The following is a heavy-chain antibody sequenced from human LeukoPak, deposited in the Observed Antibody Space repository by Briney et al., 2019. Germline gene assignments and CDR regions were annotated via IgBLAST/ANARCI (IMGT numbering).Heavy chain of an antibody. CDR2: IYYSGST. CDR1: GGSISSSSYY. D-gene: IGHD5-18*01. CDR3: ARHPREGTAMVILQVVY. J-gene: IGHJ4*02. V-gene: IGHV4-39*01. Sequence: SETLSLTCTVSGGSISSSSYYWGWIRQPPGKGLEWIGSIYYSGSTYYNPSLKSRVTISVDTSKNQFSLKLSSVTAADTAVYYCARHPREGTAMVILQVVYWGQGTLVTVSS.